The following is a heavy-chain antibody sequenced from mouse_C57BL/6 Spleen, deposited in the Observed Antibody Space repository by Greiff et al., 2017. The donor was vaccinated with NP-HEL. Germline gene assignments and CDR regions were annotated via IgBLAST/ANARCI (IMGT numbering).Heavy chain of an antibody. D-gene: IGHD1-1*01. CDR3: ARLSLLLRYFDY. J-gene: IGHJ2*01. V-gene: IGHV5-6*01. Sequence: EVNVVESGGDLVKPGGSLKLSCAASGFTFSSYGMSWVRQTPDQRLEWVATISSGGSYTYSPDSVKGRFTISRDNAKNTLYLQMSSLKSEDTAMYYCARLSLLLRYFDYWGQGTTLTVSS. CDR2: ISSGGSYT. CDR1: GFTFSSYG.